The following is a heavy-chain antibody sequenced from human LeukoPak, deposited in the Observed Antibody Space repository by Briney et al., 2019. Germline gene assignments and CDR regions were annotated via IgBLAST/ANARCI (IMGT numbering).Heavy chain of an antibody. CDR3: SKDSYDSGGYYHFDY. CDR1: GFTFSSYV. J-gene: IGHJ4*02. Sequence: GGPLRLSCAASGFTFSSYVMNWVRQPPGKGVEWVSGIIGSGDRTYYADSVKGRFTIYRDNSKNTLYLQMNSLRAEDTALYCGSKDSYDSGGYYHFDYWGQGTLVTVSS. D-gene: IGHD3-22*01. CDR2: IIGSGDRT. V-gene: IGHV3-23*01.